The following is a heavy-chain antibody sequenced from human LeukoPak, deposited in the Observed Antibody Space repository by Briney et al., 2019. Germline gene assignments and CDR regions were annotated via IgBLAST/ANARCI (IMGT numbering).Heavy chain of an antibody. J-gene: IGHJ4*02. V-gene: IGHV3-7*01. CDR3: ARGYYDFWSGYYLTSFYFDY. D-gene: IGHD3-3*01. CDR1: GFTSSSYW. CDR2: IKQDGSEK. Sequence: GGSLRLSCAASGFTSSSYWMSWVRQAPGKGLEWVANIKQDGSEKYYVDSVKGRFTISRDNAKNSLYLQMNSLRAEDTAVYYCARGYYDFWSGYYLTSFYFDYWGQGTLVTVSS.